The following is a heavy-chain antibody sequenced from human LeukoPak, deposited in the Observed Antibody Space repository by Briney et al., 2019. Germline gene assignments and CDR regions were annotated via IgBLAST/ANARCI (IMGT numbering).Heavy chain of an antibody. J-gene: IGHJ4*02. D-gene: IGHD3-3*01. CDR1: GYTFTGYY. V-gene: IGHV1-2*02. CDR2: INPSSGGT. CDR3: ARPLRFLEWLFPLDY. Sequence: ASVKVSCKASGYTFTGYYMHWVRQAPGQGLEWMGWINPSSGGTNYAQKFQGRVTMTRDTSISTAYMELSRLRSDDTAVYYCARPLRFLEWLFPLDYWGQGTLVTVSS.